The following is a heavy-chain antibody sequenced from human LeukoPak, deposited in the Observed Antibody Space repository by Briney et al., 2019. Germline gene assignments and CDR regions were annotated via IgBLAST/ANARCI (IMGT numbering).Heavy chain of an antibody. CDR2: INPNSGGP. V-gene: IGHV1-2*02. CDR3: ARALTAGYDSSGYPLLY. J-gene: IGHJ4*02. Sequence: ASVKVSCKASGYTFTGYYMHWVRQAPGQGLEWMGWINPNSGGPIYAQKSQGRVTMTRDTSISTAYMELSRLRSDDTAVYYCARALTAGYDSSGYPLLYWGQGTLVTVSS. CDR1: GYTFTGYY. D-gene: IGHD3-22*01.